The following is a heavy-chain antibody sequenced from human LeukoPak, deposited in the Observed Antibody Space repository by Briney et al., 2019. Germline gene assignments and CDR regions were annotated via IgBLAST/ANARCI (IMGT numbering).Heavy chain of an antibody. Sequence: SETLSLTCTVSGDSISSYYWSWIRQPAGKGLEWIGRVYASGNTFYNPSLKSRVTLSVDTSKNQFSLKLSSVTAADTAVYYCARRGSGASLEYYFDLWGRGTLVTVSS. CDR2: VYASGNT. V-gene: IGHV4-4*07. CDR3: ARRGSGASLEYYFDL. D-gene: IGHD1-14*01. CDR1: GDSISSYY. J-gene: IGHJ2*01.